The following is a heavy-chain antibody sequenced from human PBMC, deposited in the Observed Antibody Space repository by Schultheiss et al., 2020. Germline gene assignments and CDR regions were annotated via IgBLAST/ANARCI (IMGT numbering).Heavy chain of an antibody. CDR1: SYSFSSYW. V-gene: IGHV5-51*01. J-gene: IGHJ3*02. D-gene: IGHD1-26*01. CDR3: ARHRIQHSGRHEDGYDI. CDR2: IYPGDSET. Sequence: GGSLRLSCKASSYSFSSYWIAWVRQRPGKGLDWMGIIYPGDSETTYSPSFQGHVTISADKSTSTAYLQWSSLKASDTGTYYCARHRIQHSGRHEDGYDIWGPGTVVTVSS.